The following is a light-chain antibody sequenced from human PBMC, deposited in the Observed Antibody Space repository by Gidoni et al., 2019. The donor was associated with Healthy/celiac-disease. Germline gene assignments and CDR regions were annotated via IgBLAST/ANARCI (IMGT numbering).Light chain of an antibody. CDR2: AAS. Sequence: GTTITCRASQSISSYLNWYQQKPGKAPKLLIYAASSLQSGVPSRFSGSGSGTDFTLTISSLQPEDFATYYCQQSYSTPRTFGQGTKVEIK. J-gene: IGKJ1*01. CDR1: QSISSY. V-gene: IGKV1-39*01. CDR3: QQSYSTPRT.